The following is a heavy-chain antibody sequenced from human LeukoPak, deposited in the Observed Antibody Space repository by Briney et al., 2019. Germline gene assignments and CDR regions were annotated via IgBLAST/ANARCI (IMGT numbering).Heavy chain of an antibody. V-gene: IGHV3-7*04. D-gene: IGHD6-6*01. J-gene: IGHJ6*03. CDR2: IKQEASEK. CDR3: ARGVAALMDV. Sequence: GGSLRLSCAASRLTFSNYWVNWVRQAPGKGLEWVANIKQEASEKYYVDSVRGRFTITRDNAKNSLYLHMDSVRGEDTPVYFCARGVAALMDVWGKGTTVTVSS. CDR1: RLTFSNYW.